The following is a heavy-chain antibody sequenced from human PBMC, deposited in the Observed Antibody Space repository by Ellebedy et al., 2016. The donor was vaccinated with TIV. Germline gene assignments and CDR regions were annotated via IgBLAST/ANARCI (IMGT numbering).Heavy chain of an antibody. CDR1: GFTFSSFA. Sequence: RGSLRLSCAASGFTFSSFAMHWVRQAPGKGLEWLSVISADCVSTYHAGSVKGRFTITRDNSKNTLYLQMSRLSAEDTAVYYCAKGSSSGFNYDRVGFEYWGQGTLVTVSS. J-gene: IGHJ4*02. D-gene: IGHD3-22*01. V-gene: IGHV3-23*01. CDR2: ISADCVST. CDR3: AKGSSSGFNYDRVGFEY.